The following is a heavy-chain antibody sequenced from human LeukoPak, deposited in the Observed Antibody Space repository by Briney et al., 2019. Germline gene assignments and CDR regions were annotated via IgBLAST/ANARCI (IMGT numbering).Heavy chain of an antibody. J-gene: IGHJ3*02. CDR3: AREAIYCSGGSCYAYAFVI. D-gene: IGHD2-15*01. Sequence: PGGSLRLSCAASGFTFSSYGMHWVRQAPGKGLEWVAVIWYDGSNKYYADSVKGRFTISRDNSKNTLYLQMNSLRAEDTAVYYCAREAIYCSGGSCYAYAFVIWGQGTMVTVSS. V-gene: IGHV3-33*01. CDR2: IWYDGSNK. CDR1: GFTFSSYG.